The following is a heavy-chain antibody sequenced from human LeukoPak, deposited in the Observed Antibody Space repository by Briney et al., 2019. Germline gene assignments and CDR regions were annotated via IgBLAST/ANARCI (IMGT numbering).Heavy chain of an antibody. J-gene: IGHJ3*02. CDR2: ISGSGGST. Sequence: PGGSLRLSCAASGFTFSSYAMSWVRQAPGKGLEWVSAISGSGGSTYYADSVKGRFTISRDNSKNTLYLQMNSLRAEDTAVYYCAKGPTGKYFDWLLSGAAFDIWGQGTMVTVSS. V-gene: IGHV3-23*01. CDR1: GFTFSSYA. CDR3: AKGPTGKYFDWLLSGAAFDI. D-gene: IGHD3-9*01.